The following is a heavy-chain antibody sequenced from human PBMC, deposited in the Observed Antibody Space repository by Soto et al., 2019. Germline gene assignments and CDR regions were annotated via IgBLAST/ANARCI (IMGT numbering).Heavy chain of an antibody. Sequence: QVQLVQSGAEVKKPGASVKVSCKASGYTFTSYYMHWVRQAPGQGLEWMGILNPSGGSTSYAQKFPGRVTMTRDTSTSTVYMELSSLRSEATAVYYCARTNRSIEAVPDAYHDCMEVWGRVNTVTVSS. V-gene: IGHV1-46*01. CDR3: ARTNRSIEAVPDAYHDCMEV. D-gene: IGHD6-6*01. CDR2: LNPSGGST. J-gene: IGHJ6*04. CDR1: GYTFTSYY.